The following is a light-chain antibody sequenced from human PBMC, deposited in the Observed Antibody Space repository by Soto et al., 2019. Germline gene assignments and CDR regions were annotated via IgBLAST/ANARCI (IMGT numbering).Light chain of an antibody. CDR3: CSYAGSSAFVV. CDR1: STDVGRYNL. V-gene: IGLV2-23*02. Sequence: QSALTQPASVSGSPGQSITISCTGTSTDVGRYNLVSWYQHHPGTAPKLIIFEASKRPSGVSNRFSGSKSGNTASLTISGLQAEDEGDYYCCSYAGSSAFVVFGGGTQLTVL. J-gene: IGLJ2*01. CDR2: EAS.